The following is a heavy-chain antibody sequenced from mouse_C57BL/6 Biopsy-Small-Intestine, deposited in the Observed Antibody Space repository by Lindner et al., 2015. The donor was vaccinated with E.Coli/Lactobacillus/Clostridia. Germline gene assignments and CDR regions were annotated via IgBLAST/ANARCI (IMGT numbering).Heavy chain of an antibody. CDR3: TRSFYYYGGTYYWYFDV. V-gene: IGHV1-9*01. CDR2: ILPGSGST. D-gene: IGHD1-1*01. J-gene: IGHJ1*03. CDR1: GYAFSSYW. Sequence: VQLQESGAELVKPGASVKISCKASGYAFSSYWMNWVKQRPGHGLEWLGEILPGSGSTNYNEKFMGKATFTADTSSNTAYMELNSLTTEDSAIYYCTRSFYYYGGTYYWYFDVWGTGTTVTVSS.